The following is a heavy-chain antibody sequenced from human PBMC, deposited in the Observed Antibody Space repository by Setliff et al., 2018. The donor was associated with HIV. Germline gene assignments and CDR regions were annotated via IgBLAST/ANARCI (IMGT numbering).Heavy chain of an antibody. Sequence: GGSLRLSCVASGFTFTTYGMSWVRQAPGKGLEWVSVFGGSGATYYADSVKGRFTISKDTSKNTLYLQMNSLRVEDTAVYYCAKEAGFQRPFGYWGQGTLVTVSS. D-gene: IGHD2-2*01. CDR3: AKEAGFQRPFGY. V-gene: IGHV3-23*01. CDR1: GFTFTTYG. CDR2: FGGSGAT. J-gene: IGHJ4*02.